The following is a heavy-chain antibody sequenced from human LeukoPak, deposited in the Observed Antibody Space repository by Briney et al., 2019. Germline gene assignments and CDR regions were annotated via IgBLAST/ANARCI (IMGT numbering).Heavy chain of an antibody. V-gene: IGHV3-23*01. CDR1: GFTFSSYA. D-gene: IGHD3-10*01. Sequence: PGGSLRLSCAASGFTFSSYAMSWVRLTPGKGLEWVSTVNENGHNTHYADSVKGRFTISGDNPRDTVSLQMNSLRADDTALYFCALWLQAHFDYWGRGTLVTVSS. CDR3: ALWLQAHFDY. CDR2: VNENGHNT. J-gene: IGHJ4*02.